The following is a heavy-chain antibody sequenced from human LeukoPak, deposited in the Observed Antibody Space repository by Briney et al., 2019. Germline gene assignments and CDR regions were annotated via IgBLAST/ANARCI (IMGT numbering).Heavy chain of an antibody. D-gene: IGHD2-2*01. CDR1: GYTFTGYY. V-gene: IGHV1-2*02. J-gene: IGHJ4*02. CDR2: INPNSGGT. CDR3: ARGPLGYCSSTSCEVRYYFDY. Sequence: GASVKVSCKASGYTFTGYYMHWVRQAPGQGLEWMGWINPNSGGTNYAQKFQGRVTITRDTSISTAYMELSRLRSDDTAVYYCARGPLGYCSSTSCEVRYYFDYWGQGTLVTVSS.